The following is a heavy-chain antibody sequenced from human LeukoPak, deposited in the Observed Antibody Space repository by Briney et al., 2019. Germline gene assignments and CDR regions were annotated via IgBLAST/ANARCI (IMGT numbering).Heavy chain of an antibody. J-gene: IGHJ4*02. CDR2: INTDGSST. Sequence: PGGSLRLSCAASGFTFSSYWMHWVRHAPGKGLVWVSRINTDGSSTSYADSVKGRFTISRDNAKNSLYLQMNSLRAEDTAVYYCARSDYGGNSDYFDYWGQGTLVTVSS. CDR1: GFTFSSYW. D-gene: IGHD4-23*01. CDR3: ARSDYGGNSDYFDY. V-gene: IGHV3-74*01.